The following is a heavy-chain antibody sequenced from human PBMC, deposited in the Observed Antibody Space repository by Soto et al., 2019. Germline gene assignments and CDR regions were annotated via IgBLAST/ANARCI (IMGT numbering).Heavy chain of an antibody. Sequence: QVQLVQSGAEVKKPWSSVRVSCQASGGTFTTYAFNWVRHAPGQGLEWMGGIIPMYNKPNYAPNFLGRVTTSADPSTSTAYMELTTLRSEDTAVYFCARGYSGGYYYAMDVWGQGTTVTVSS. V-gene: IGHV1-69*01. J-gene: IGHJ6*02. CDR1: GGTFTTYA. D-gene: IGHD6-25*01. CDR3: ARGYSGGYYYAMDV. CDR2: IIPMYNKP.